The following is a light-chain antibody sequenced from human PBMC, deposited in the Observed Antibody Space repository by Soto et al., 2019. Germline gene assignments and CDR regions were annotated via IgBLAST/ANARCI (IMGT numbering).Light chain of an antibody. J-gene: IGKJ5*01. Sequence: EILLTQSPSTLSLSPGEGVTLSCRASQSVTVNSLAWYQQKPGQAPRLLIYAASTRAAAVPDRFTGSGSGTDFALTISRLEPEDFGVYYCQQYGDPPLTSGPGTRLEIK. CDR2: AAS. CDR1: QSVTVNS. CDR3: QQYGDPPLT. V-gene: IGKV3-20*01.